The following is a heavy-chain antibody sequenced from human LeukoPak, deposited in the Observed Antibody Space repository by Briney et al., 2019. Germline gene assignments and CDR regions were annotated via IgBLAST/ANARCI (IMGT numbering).Heavy chain of an antibody. D-gene: IGHD3-22*01. Sequence: PSETLSLTCTVSGGSVSSGSYYWSWIRQPPGKGLEWIGYIYYSGSTNYNPSLKSRVTISVDTSKNQFSLKLSSVTAADTAVYYCARVVKETRNFYYYYYGMDVWGQGTTVTVSS. CDR3: ARVVKETRNFYYYYYGMDV. CDR1: GGSVSSGSYY. V-gene: IGHV4-61*01. CDR2: IYYSGST. J-gene: IGHJ6*02.